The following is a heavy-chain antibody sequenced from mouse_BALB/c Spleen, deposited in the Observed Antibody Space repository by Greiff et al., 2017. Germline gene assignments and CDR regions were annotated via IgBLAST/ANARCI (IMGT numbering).Heavy chain of an antibody. V-gene: IGHV3-6*02. J-gene: IGHJ2*01. Sequence: EVQLVESGPGLVKPSQSLSLTCSVTGYSITSGYYWNWIRQFPGNKLEWMGYISYDGSNNYNPSLKNRISITRDTSKNQFFLKLNSVTTEDTATYYCAREIYYDYFDYWGQGTTLTVSS. CDR3: AREIYYDYFDY. D-gene: IGHD1-1*01. CDR1: GYSITSGYY. CDR2: ISYDGSN.